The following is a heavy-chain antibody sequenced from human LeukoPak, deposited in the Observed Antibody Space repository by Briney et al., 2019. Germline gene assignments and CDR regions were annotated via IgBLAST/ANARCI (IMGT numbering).Heavy chain of an antibody. CDR3: VRDDDRPDNGLDY. CDR2: IYSGGST. CDR1: GFTVSSKY. J-gene: IGHJ4*02. D-gene: IGHD3-22*01. V-gene: IGHV3-66*01. Sequence: GGSLRLSCAASGFTVSSKYMNWVRQAPGKGLEWVSLIYSGGSTYYADSVKGRFTISRDNSKNTLYLQMNSLRAEDTAVYYCVRDDDRPDNGLDYWGQGTLVTVSS.